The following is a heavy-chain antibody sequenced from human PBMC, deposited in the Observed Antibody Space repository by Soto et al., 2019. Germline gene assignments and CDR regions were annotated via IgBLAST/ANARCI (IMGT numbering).Heavy chain of an antibody. CDR2: IYYSGST. J-gene: IGHJ4*02. CDR3: ARKATVTTCFDY. CDR1: GGSISSGGYY. Sequence: QVQLQESGPGLVKPSQTLSLTCTVSGGSISSGGYYWSWIRQHPGKGLEWIGYIYYSGSTYYNPSLKSRVTISVDASKIQFSLKLSSVTAADTAVYYCARKATVTTCFDYWGQGTLVTVSS. D-gene: IGHD4-17*01. V-gene: IGHV4-31*03.